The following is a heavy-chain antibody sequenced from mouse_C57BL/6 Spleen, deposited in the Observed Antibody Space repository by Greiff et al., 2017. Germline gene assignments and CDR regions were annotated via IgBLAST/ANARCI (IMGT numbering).Heavy chain of an antibody. J-gene: IGHJ2*01. D-gene: IGHD1-1*01. CDR1: GYTFTSYW. Sequence: QVQLKQPGAELVRPGSSVKLSCKASGYTFTSYWMHWVKQRPIQGLEWIGNIDPSDSETHYNQKFKDKATLTVDKSSSTAYMQLSSLTSEDSAVYYCAMGYYGSRYFDYWGQGTTLTVSS. CDR2: IDPSDSET. CDR3: AMGYYGSRYFDY. V-gene: IGHV1-52*01.